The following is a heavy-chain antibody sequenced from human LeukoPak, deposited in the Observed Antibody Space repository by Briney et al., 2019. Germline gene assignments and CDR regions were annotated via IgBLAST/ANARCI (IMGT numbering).Heavy chain of an antibody. D-gene: IGHD6-19*01. J-gene: IGHJ6*02. Sequence: GASVKVSCKASGYTFATYGISWVRQVPGQGLEWLGWISDSKTNYAQNLQGRVTMTTDTSTSTAYMELRSLVSDDTAVYYCAKDLSWGIAVAGNYYGMDVWGQGTTVTVSS. CDR3: AKDLSWGIAVAGNYYGMDV. CDR2: ISDSKT. V-gene: IGHV1-18*01. CDR1: GYTFATYG.